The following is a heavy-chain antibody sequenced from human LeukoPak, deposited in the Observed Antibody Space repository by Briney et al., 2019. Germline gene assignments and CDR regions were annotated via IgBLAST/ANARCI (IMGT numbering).Heavy chain of an antibody. CDR3: AKRGYSSGWFEVDS. CDR2: IYTSGST. Sequence: SETLSLTCTVSGGSISNYYWTWIRQPAGKGLEWIGRIYTSGSTNYNPSLKSRVTISLDKSKNQFSLRLSSVTAADTAVYFCAKRGYSSGWFEVDSWGQGTLVTVSS. D-gene: IGHD6-19*01. V-gene: IGHV4-4*07. CDR1: GGSISNYY. J-gene: IGHJ4*02.